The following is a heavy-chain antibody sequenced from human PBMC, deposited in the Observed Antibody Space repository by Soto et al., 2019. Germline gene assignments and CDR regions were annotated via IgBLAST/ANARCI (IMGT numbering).Heavy chain of an antibody. CDR2: INPSGGST. CDR1: GYTFTSYY. CDR3: ARSGFVLVPAAQNWFDP. Sequence: QVQLVQSGAEVKKPGASVKVSCKASGYTFTSYYMHWVRQAPGQGLEWMGIINPSGGSTSYAQKYQGRVTMPRDTSASTVYMGLSSLRSEDTAVYYCARSGFVLVPAAQNWFDPWGQGTLVTVSS. V-gene: IGHV1-46*01. J-gene: IGHJ5*02. D-gene: IGHD2-2*01.